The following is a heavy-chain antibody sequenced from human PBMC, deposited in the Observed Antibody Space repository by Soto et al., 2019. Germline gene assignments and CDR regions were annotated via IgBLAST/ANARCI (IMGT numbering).Heavy chain of an antibody. J-gene: IGHJ4*01. Sequence: SETLSLTCTVSGGSIDSDDYYWTWIRQPPGKGLEWIGYIYSSGRTSYNPSLESRLTISIDTSKNQFSLHLNSVSAADTAVYFCARDRDNSPDFFDYWGQGTLVTVSS. CDR1: GGSIDSDDYY. CDR2: IYSSGRT. V-gene: IGHV4-30-4*01. CDR3: ARDRDNSPDFFDY. D-gene: IGHD1-1*01.